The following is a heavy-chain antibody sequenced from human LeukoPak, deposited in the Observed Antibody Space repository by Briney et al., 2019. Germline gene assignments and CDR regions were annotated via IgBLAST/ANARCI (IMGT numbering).Heavy chain of an antibody. Sequence: SETLSLTCTVSGGSISSYYWSWIRQPPGKGLEWIGYIYYSGSTNYNPSLKSRVTISVDTSRNQFSLKLSSVTAADTAVYYCARVVVTAVGYNAFDIWGQGTMVTVSS. CDR3: ARVVVTAVGYNAFDI. CDR2: IYYSGST. D-gene: IGHD2-21*02. J-gene: IGHJ3*02. CDR1: GGSISSYY. V-gene: IGHV4-59*01.